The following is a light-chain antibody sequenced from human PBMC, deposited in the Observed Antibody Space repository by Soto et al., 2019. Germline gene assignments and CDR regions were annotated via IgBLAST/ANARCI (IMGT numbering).Light chain of an antibody. CDR1: SSDVGSYNL. CDR2: EGS. J-gene: IGLJ1*01. CDR3: CSYAGSSTWV. V-gene: IGLV2-23*01. Sequence: QSALTQPASVSGSPGQSITISCTGTSSDVGSYNLVSWYQQHPGKAPKLMIYEGSKRPSGVSNRFSCSKSGNTASLTISGLQAEDEADYYCCSYAGSSTWVFGTGTKVTVL.